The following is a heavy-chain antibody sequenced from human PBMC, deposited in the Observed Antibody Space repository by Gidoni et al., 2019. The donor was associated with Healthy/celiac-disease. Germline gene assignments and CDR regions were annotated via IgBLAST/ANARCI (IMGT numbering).Heavy chain of an antibody. V-gene: IGHV3-15*01. J-gene: IGHJ1*01. CDR1: GFTFSNAW. Sequence: EVQLVESGGGLVKPGGSLRLSCAASGFTFSNAWRSWVRQAPGKGLEWVGRIKSKTDGGTTDYAAPVKGRFTISRDDSKNTLYLQMNSLKTEDTAVYYCTTGTIVVVIIAEYFQHWGQGTLVTVSS. CDR3: TTGTIVVVIIAEYFQH. D-gene: IGHD3-22*01. CDR2: IKSKTDGGTT.